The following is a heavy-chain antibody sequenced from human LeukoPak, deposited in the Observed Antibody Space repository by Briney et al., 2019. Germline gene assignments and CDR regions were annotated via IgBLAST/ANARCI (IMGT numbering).Heavy chain of an antibody. CDR2: IYSGGST. D-gene: IGHD2-21*02. Sequence: PGGSLRLSCAASGFRVSINYMSWVRQAPGKGLEWVSVIYSGGSTYYADSVKGRFTISRDNSKNTLYLQMKSLRAEDTAVYYCARTDETAPAEDFQHWGQGTLVTVSS. CDR3: ARTDETAPAEDFQH. CDR1: GFRVSINY. V-gene: IGHV3-53*01. J-gene: IGHJ1*01.